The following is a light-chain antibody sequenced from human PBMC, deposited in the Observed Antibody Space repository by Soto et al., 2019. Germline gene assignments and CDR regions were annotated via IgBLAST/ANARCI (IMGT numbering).Light chain of an antibody. CDR2: DAS. V-gene: IGKV1-13*02. CDR1: QGISSA. CDR3: QQFNSYSWT. J-gene: IGKJ1*01. Sequence: AIQLTQSPSSLSASVGDRVTITCRASQGISSALAWYQQKPGKAPKLLIYDASSLESGVPSRFSGSGSGTDFTLTISSLQPEDFATYDCQQFNSYSWTFGQGTKVEIK.